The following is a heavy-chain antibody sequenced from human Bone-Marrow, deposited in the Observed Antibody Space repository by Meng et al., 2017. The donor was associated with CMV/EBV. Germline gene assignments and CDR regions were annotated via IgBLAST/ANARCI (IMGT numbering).Heavy chain of an antibody. V-gene: IGHV1-18*01. CDR2: ISSYNGHT. CDR3: ARDSVKYCSGGSCYSDY. D-gene: IGHD2-15*01. Sequence: ASVKVSCKASGYTFTSYGISWVRQAPGQGLEWMGWISSYNGHTKFAQKFQDRITLTTDTSTRTAYMELRSLRSDDTAVFYCARDSVKYCSGGSCYSDYWGQGTLVTVSS. J-gene: IGHJ4*02. CDR1: GYTFTSYG.